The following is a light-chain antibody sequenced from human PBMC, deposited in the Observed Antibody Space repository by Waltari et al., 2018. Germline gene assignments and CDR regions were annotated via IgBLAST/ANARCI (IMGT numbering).Light chain of an antibody. Sequence: DIQLTQSPSSVSRSVGDRVAIPCRASQDIRNSLAWYQQRPGNSPKLLISETSDWQYGVPARFSGSGSGTDFILTITYLQPEDSAIYFCQQAHTFPRTFGQGTRLEI. V-gene: IGKV1-12*01. CDR1: QDIRNS. CDR2: ETS. CDR3: QQAHTFPRT. J-gene: IGKJ5*01.